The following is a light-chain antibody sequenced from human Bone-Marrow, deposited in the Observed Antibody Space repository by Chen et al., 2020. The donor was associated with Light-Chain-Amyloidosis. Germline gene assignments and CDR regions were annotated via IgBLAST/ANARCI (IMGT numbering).Light chain of an antibody. CDR2: EAK. V-gene: IGLV2-23*01. CDR1: SSDVGTYNL. J-gene: IGLJ3*02. CDR3: CSYAGRGKM. Sequence: QSALTQPASVSGSPGQSITISCTGSSSDVGTYNLVSWYPHHPGKAPKLIIYEAKKRPSGVSNRFSGSRSGYTASLTISGLQAEDEADYYCCSYAGRGKMFGGGTKLTVL.